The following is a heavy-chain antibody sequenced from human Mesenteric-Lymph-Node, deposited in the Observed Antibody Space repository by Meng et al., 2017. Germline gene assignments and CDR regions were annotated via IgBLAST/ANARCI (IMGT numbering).Heavy chain of an antibody. CDR1: GGSISSINW. Sequence: QVQLQESGPGLAKLSETLSLTCAVSGGSISSINWWTWVRQPPGKGLEWIGEIYHSGSTNYNPSLKSRVTISVDKSKNQFSLKLSSVTAADTAVYYCARVAAAGNEWFDPWGQGTLVTVSS. CDR2: IYHSGST. J-gene: IGHJ5*02. V-gene: IGHV4-4*02. D-gene: IGHD6-13*01. CDR3: ARVAAAGNEWFDP.